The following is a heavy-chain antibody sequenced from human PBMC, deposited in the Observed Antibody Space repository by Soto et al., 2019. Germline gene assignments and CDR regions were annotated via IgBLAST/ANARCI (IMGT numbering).Heavy chain of an antibody. V-gene: IGHV4-34*01. Sequence: SETLSLTCAVYGGSFSGYSWNWIRQPPGKGLEWIGEINHSGSTNYNPSLKSRVTISLDTSKNQFSLRLTSLTAADTAMYFCARAPQIVAMGRPFDYWGQGILVTVSS. J-gene: IGHJ4*02. CDR3: ARAPQIVAMGRPFDY. D-gene: IGHD5-12*01. CDR1: GGSFSGYS. CDR2: INHSGST.